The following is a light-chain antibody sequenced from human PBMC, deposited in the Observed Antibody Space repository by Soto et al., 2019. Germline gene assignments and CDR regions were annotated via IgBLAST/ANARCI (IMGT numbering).Light chain of an antibody. CDR1: SSDVGGYNY. CDR2: EVS. J-gene: IGLJ2*01. V-gene: IGLV2-14*01. Sequence: QSALTQPASVSGSPGQSITISCTGTSSDVGGYNYVSWYQQHPGKAPKLMIYEVSNRPSGISNRFSGSKSGNTTSLTISGLQAKDEADYYCSSYTNSITVLFGGGTKLTVL. CDR3: SSYTNSITVL.